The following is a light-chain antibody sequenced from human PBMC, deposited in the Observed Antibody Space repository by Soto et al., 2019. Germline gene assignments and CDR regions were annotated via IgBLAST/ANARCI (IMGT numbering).Light chain of an antibody. CDR3: QQADSLPLT. CDR1: QGISSW. V-gene: IGKV1D-12*01. Sequence: GDRVIITCRASQGISSWIAWYQQKPGEAPKLLIYAASRLHSGVPSRFSGSGSGTDFTLTISSLQPEDFATYYCQQADSLPLTFDGGTKVEIK. J-gene: IGKJ4*01. CDR2: AAS.